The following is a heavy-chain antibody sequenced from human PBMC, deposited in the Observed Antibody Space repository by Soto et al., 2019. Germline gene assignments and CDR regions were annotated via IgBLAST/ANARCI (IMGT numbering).Heavy chain of an antibody. J-gene: IGHJ3*02. CDR3: ARHTYDLYHAFDI. Sequence: QVQLQESGPGLVKPSETLSLTCTVSGGSISSYYWSWIRQPPGKGLEWIGYIYYSGATNNNPSLKSRVTISLDTSKNQFSLKLSSVTAADTAVFYCARHTYDLYHAFDIWGQGTMVTV. CDR2: IYYSGAT. V-gene: IGHV4-59*08. CDR1: GGSISSYY. D-gene: IGHD3-3*01.